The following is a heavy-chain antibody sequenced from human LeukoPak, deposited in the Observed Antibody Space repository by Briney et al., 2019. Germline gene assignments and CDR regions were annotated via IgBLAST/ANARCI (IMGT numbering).Heavy chain of an antibody. CDR3: ARENSPRYSSGSFGY. V-gene: IGHV4-38-2*02. Sequence: SETLSLTCAVSGYSISSGYYWGWIRQPPGKGLEWIGSIYHSGSTYYNPSLKSRVTISVDTSKNQFSLRLSSVTAADTAVYYCARENSPRYSSGSFGYWGQGTLVTVSS. CDR2: IYHSGST. CDR1: GYSISSGYY. D-gene: IGHD6-19*01. J-gene: IGHJ4*02.